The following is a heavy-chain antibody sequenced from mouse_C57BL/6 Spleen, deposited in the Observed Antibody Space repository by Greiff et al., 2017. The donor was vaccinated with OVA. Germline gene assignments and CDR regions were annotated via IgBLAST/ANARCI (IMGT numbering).Heavy chain of an antibody. V-gene: IGHV5-4*01. CDR1: GFTFSSYA. Sequence: EVHLVESGGGLVKPGGSLKLSCAASGFTFSSYAMSWVRQTPEKRLEWVATISDGGSYTYYPDNVKGRFTISRDNAKNNLYLQMSHLKSEDTAMYYCARGSSGYLYYFDYWGQGTTLTVSS. D-gene: IGHD3-2*02. J-gene: IGHJ2*01. CDR3: ARGSSGYLYYFDY. CDR2: ISDGGSYT.